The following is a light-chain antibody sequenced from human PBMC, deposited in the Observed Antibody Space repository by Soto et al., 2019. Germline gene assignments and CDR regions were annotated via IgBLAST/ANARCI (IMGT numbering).Light chain of an antibody. CDR2: GAS. CDR1: QSVSSSY. Sequence: EIVLTQSPGTLSLSPGERATLSCRASQSVSSSYLAWYQQTPGQAPRLLMYGASSRATGIPDRFSGGGSATDFTLTSSRLAPEDFAVYYCQQYGSSPYTFGQGTKLEIK. CDR3: QQYGSSPYT. J-gene: IGKJ2*01. V-gene: IGKV3-20*01.